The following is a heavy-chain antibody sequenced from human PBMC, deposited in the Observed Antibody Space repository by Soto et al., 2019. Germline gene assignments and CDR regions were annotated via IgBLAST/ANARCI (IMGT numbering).Heavy chain of an antibody. CDR2: INPNSGGT. Sequence: ASVKVSCKASGYTFTGYYMQWVRQAPGQGLEWVGWINPNSGGTNYAQKCQGWVTMTRDTSISTAYMELSRLRSDDTAVYYCAREDILVVPARGYYYYGMDVWGQGTTVTVSS. CDR1: GYTFTGYY. V-gene: IGHV1-2*04. CDR3: AREDILVVPARGYYYYGMDV. J-gene: IGHJ6*02. D-gene: IGHD2-2*01.